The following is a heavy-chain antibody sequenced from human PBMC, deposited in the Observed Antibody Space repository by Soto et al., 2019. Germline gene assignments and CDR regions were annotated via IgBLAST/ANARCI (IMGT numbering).Heavy chain of an antibody. J-gene: IGHJ6*02. CDR2: IYYSGST. Sequence: QVQLQESGPGLVKPSQTLSLTCTVSGGSISSGGYYWSWIRQHPGKGLEWIGYIYYSGSTNYNPSLKLRVTISVDTSKNQFSLKLSSVPAADTAVYYCAASCVGCGGFNYYGMDVWGQGTTVTVSS. CDR3: AASCVGCGGFNYYGMDV. V-gene: IGHV4-31*03. D-gene: IGHD2-21*01. CDR1: GGSISSGGYY.